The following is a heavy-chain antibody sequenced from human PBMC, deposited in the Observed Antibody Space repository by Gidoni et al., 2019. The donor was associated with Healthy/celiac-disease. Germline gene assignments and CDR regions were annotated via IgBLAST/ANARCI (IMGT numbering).Heavy chain of an antibody. CDR1: GGSFSGYY. Sequence: QVQLQQWGAGLLKPSETLSLTCAVYGGSFSGYYWSWIRKPPGKGLEWIGEINHSGSTNYNPSLKSRVTISVDTSKNQFSLKLSSVTAADTAVYYCARGARKRVPAAPFDYWGQGTLVTVSS. V-gene: IGHV4-34*01. D-gene: IGHD2-2*01. J-gene: IGHJ4*02. CDR3: ARGARKRVPAAPFDY. CDR2: INHSGST.